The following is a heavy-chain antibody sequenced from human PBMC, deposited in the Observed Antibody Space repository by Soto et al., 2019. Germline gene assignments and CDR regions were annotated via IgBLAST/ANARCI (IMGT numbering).Heavy chain of an antibody. CDR2: IIPFFGTA. Sequence: QVQLVQSGAEVKKPGSSVKVSCKASGGTLSTYGISWVRQAPGQRLEWMGGIIPFFGTANYAQKFQGRVTITADESSSTAYMELSSLRSDDTAVYYCARDRNGGYNQPTGYWYFDLWGRGTLVTVSS. CDR1: GGTLSTYG. D-gene: IGHD4-17*01. V-gene: IGHV1-69*12. J-gene: IGHJ2*01. CDR3: ARDRNGGYNQPTGYWYFDL.